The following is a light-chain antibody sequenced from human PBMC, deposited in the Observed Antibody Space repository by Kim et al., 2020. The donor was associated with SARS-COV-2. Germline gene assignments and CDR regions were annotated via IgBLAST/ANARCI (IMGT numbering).Light chain of an antibody. Sequence: VPPGQTASITCSGDKLWDKYACWYQQKPGQSPVLVIYQDSKRPSGIPERFSGSNSGNTATLTISGTQAMDEADYYCQAWDSSTYVFGTGTKVTVL. J-gene: IGLJ1*01. V-gene: IGLV3-1*01. CDR3: QAWDSSTYV. CDR2: QDS. CDR1: KLWDKY.